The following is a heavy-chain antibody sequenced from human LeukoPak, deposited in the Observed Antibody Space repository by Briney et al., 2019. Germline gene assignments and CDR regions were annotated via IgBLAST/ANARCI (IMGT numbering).Heavy chain of an antibody. CDR3: ASGGVWGPQQPIDY. D-gene: IGHD3-16*01. J-gene: IGHJ4*02. Sequence: GASVKVSCKASGYTFTSYDINWVRQATGQGLEWMGWMNPNSGNTGYAQKFQGRVTITRNTSISTAYMELSSLRSEDKAVYYCASGGVWGPQQPIDYWGQGTLVTVSS. CDR2: MNPNSGNT. V-gene: IGHV1-8*03. CDR1: GYTFTSYD.